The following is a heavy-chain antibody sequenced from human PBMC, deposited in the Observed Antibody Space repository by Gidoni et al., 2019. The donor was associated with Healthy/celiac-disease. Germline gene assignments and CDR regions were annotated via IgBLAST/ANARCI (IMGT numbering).Heavy chain of an antibody. J-gene: IGHJ6*02. CDR1: GYSISSGYY. V-gene: IGHV4-38-2*02. D-gene: IGHD2-2*01. Sequence: QVQLQESGPGLVKPSETLSLTCTVSGYSISSGYYWGWLRPPPGKGLEWIGSIYHSGTTYYNPSLKSRVTISVDTSKNQFSLKLSSVTAADTAVYYCARVPAYCSSTSCYRVSHYYYGMDVWGQGTTVTVSS. CDR3: ARVPAYCSSTSCYRVSHYYYGMDV. CDR2: IYHSGTT.